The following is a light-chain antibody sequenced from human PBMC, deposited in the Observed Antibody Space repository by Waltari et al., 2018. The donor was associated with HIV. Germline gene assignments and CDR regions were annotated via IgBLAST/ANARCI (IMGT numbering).Light chain of an antibody. CDR1: QSVGTY. V-gene: IGKV3-11*01. CDR3: QHRVNWVT. Sequence: DIVLPPSPATLYLSPGERATLSCRSSQSVGTYLVWYQQRPVQPPRLLIHDASNRATGIPARFSGSGSGTDFTLTITSLEPEDFAVYFCQHRVNWVTFGAGTRVE. CDR2: DAS. J-gene: IGKJ4*01.